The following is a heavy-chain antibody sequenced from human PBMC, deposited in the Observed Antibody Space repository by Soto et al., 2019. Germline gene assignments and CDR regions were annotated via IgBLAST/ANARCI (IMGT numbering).Heavy chain of an antibody. Sequence: ASVKVSCKASGYTFTSYAMHWVRQAPGQRLEWMGWISAYNGNTNYAQKLQGRVTMTTDASTSTAYMELRSLRSDDTAVYYCARDLTPGLVDHWGQGTLVTVSS. CDR3: ARDLTPGLVDH. D-gene: IGHD3-9*01. V-gene: IGHV1-18*01. J-gene: IGHJ4*02. CDR1: GYTFTSYA. CDR2: ISAYNGNT.